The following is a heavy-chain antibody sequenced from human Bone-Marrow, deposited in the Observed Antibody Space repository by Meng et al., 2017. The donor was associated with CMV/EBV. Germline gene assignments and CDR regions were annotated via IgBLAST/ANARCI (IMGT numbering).Heavy chain of an antibody. D-gene: IGHD1-7*01. CDR3: ARELELAGYYFDY. Sequence: SETLSLTCAVSGDSVTSGDYYWSWIRQPPGKGLEWIGYLYTSGSTNYNPSLKSRVTISVDTSKNQFSLKLSSVTAADTAVYYCARELELAGYYFDYWGQGTLVTVSS. CDR1: GDSVTSGDYY. V-gene: IGHV4-61*08. J-gene: IGHJ4*02. CDR2: LYTSGST.